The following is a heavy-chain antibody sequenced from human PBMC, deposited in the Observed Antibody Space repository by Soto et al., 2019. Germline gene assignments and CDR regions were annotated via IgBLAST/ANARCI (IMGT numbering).Heavy chain of an antibody. D-gene: IGHD3-22*01. J-gene: IGHJ4*02. CDR1: GCSISSGDYY. CDR3: ARGSYYYDSSGYYQY. CDR2: IYYSGST. V-gene: IGHV4-30-4*01. Sequence: SETLSLTCTVSGCSISSGDYYWSWIRQPPGKGLEWVGYIYYSGSTYYNPSLKSRVTISVDTSKNQFSLKLSSVTAADTAVYYCARGSYYYDSSGYYQYWGQGTLVTVS.